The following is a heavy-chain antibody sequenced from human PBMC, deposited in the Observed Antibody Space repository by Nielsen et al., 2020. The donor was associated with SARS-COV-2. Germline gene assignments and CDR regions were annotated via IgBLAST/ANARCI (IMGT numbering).Heavy chain of an antibody. J-gene: IGHJ3*01. CDR2: ISAYNGNT. Sequence: ASVKVSCKASGYTFTSYGISWVRQAPGQGLEWMGWISAYNGNTNYAQKLQGRVTMTTDTSTSTAYMELRSLRSDDTAVYYCARGLVGATINDAFDVWGQGTMVTVSS. CDR3: ARGLVGATINDAFDV. D-gene: IGHD1-26*01. V-gene: IGHV1-18*01. CDR1: GYTFTSYG.